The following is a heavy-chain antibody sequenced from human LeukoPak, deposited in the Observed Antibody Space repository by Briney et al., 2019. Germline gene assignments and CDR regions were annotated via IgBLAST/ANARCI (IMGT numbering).Heavy chain of an antibody. Sequence: SETLSLTCTVSGGSISSYYWSWIRQPPGKGLEWIGYTYYSGSTNYNPSLKSRVTTSVDTSKNQFSLKLSSVTAADTAVYYCARDPAYYYGSGSHGGVYDYWGQGTLVTVSS. CDR1: GGSISSYY. D-gene: IGHD3-10*01. V-gene: IGHV4-59*12. CDR2: TYYSGST. J-gene: IGHJ4*02. CDR3: ARDPAYYYGSGSHGGVYDY.